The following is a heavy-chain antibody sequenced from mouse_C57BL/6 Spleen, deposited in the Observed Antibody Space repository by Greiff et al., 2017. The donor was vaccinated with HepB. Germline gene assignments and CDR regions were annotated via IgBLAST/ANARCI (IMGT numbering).Heavy chain of an antibody. V-gene: IGHV1-22*01. D-gene: IGHD1-1*01. CDR1: GYTFTDYN. CDR3: ARGNYYGSRGGYFDY. J-gene: IGHJ2*01. CDR2: INPNNGGT. Sequence: EVQLQQSGPELVKPGASVKMSCKASGYTFTDYNMHWVKQSHGKSLEWIGYINPNNGGTSYNQKFKGKATLTVNKSSSTAYMELRSLTSEDSAVYYCARGNYYGSRGGYFDYWGQGTTLTVSS.